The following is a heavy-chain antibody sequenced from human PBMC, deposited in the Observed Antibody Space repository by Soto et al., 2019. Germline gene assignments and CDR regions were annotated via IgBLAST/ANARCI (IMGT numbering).Heavy chain of an antibody. D-gene: IGHD2-2*01. CDR2: ISPGSRYP. CDR3: AKTFCSSTSCYEIDP. Sequence: GGSLRLSCAGSGFTFGDSYMSWIRQAPGKGLEWLSYISPGSRYPAYADSVKGRFTISRDNAKRSLYLQMMSLTAEDTAVYYCAKTFCSSTSCYEIDPWGQGTLVTVSS. J-gene: IGHJ5*02. V-gene: IGHV3-11*06. CDR1: GFTFGDSY.